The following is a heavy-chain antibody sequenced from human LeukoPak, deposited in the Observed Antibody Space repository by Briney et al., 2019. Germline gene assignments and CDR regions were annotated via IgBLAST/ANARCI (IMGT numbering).Heavy chain of an antibody. D-gene: IGHD2-2*01. CDR1: GGSFSGYY. J-gene: IGHJ3*02. V-gene: IGHV4-34*01. Sequence: SETLSLTCAVYGGSFSGYYWSWIRQPPGKGLEWIGEINHSGSTNYNPSLKSRVTMSVDTSKNQFSLKLSSVTAADTAVYYCARTGCSSTSCYPQDAFDIWGQGTMVTVSS. CDR3: ARTGCSSTSCYPQDAFDI. CDR2: INHSGST.